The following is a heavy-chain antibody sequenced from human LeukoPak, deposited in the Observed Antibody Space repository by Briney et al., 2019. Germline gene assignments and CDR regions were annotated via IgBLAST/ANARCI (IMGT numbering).Heavy chain of an antibody. Sequence: GGSLRLSCAASGFTFSSYAMSWVRQAPGKGLEWVSVIYSGGSTYYADSVKGRFTISRGNSKNTLYLQMNSLRAEDTAVYYCARGRYYDSSGYQSVFDYWGQGTLVTVSS. D-gene: IGHD3-22*01. J-gene: IGHJ4*02. V-gene: IGHV3-53*01. CDR1: GFTFSSYA. CDR2: IYSGGST. CDR3: ARGRYYDSSGYQSVFDY.